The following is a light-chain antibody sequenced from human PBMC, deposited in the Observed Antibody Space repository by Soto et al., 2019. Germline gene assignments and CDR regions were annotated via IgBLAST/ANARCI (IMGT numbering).Light chain of an antibody. CDR2: KTD. CDR3: ASWDDSLNIWV. V-gene: IGLV1-44*01. CDR1: SANLARNS. Sequence: QSVLTQPPSASGNPGQRVTISCSGSSANLARNSVNWYQQFPGTAPKLLIHKTDQRPSGVPDRFSGSKSGTSASLAITGLQSEDEGDYYCASWDDSLNIWVFGGGPKLTVL. J-gene: IGLJ3*02.